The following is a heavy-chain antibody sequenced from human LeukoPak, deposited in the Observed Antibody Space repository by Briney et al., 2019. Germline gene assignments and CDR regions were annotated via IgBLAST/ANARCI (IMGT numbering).Heavy chain of an antibody. D-gene: IGHD6-6*01. J-gene: IGHJ6*02. CDR1: GFTFSSYG. CDR2: ISSSSSTI. CDR3: ARAPTSSYYYYGMDV. V-gene: IGHV3-48*04. Sequence: GGSLRLSCVASGFTFSSYGLQWVRQAPGKGLEWVSYISSSSSTIYYADSVKGRFTISRDNAKNSLYLQMNSLRAEDTAVYYCARAPTSSYYYYGMDVWGQGTTVTVSS.